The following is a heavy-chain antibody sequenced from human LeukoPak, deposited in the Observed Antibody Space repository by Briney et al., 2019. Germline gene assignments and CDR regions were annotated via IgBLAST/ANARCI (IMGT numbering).Heavy chain of an antibody. V-gene: IGHV4-34*01. Sequence: SETLSLTCAVYGGSFSGYYWSWIRQPPGKGLEWIGEINHSGSTNYNPSLKSRVTISGDTSKNQFSLKLSSVTAADTAVYYCARGHFWFDPWGQGTLVTVSS. CDR1: GGSFSGYY. J-gene: IGHJ5*02. CDR2: INHSGST. CDR3: ARGHFWFDP.